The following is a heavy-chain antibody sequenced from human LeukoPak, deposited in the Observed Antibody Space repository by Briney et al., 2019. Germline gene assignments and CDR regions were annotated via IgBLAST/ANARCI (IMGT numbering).Heavy chain of an antibody. CDR3: ARGRWLPRGVDY. V-gene: IGHV4-4*02. D-gene: IGHD5-12*01. CDR2: INHSGST. J-gene: IGHJ4*02. Sequence: SETLSLTCAVSGGSISSSNWWSWIRQPPGKGLEWIGEINHSGSTNYNPSLKSRVTISVDTSKNQFSLKLSSVTAADTAVYYCARGRWLPRGVDYWGQGTLVTVSS. CDR1: GGSISSSNW.